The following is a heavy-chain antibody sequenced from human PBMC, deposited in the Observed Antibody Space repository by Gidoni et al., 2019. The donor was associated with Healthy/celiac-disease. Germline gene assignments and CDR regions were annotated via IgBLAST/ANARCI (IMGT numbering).Heavy chain of an antibody. D-gene: IGHD1-26*01. CDR3: ARVTGSYYDRVYFDY. Sequence: QVQLVESGGGVVQPGRSLRLSCAASGFTFSSYGMHWVRQAPGKGLEWVAVIWYDGSNKYYADSVKGRFTISRDNSKNTLYLQMNSLRAEDTAVYYCARVTGSYYDRVYFDYWGQGTLVTVSS. CDR1: GFTFSSYG. V-gene: IGHV3-33*08. CDR2: IWYDGSNK. J-gene: IGHJ4*02.